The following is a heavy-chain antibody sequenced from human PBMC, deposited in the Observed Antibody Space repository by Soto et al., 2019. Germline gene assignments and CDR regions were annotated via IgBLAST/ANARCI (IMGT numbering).Heavy chain of an antibody. Sequence: GGSLRLSCVASGFTFSNYGMHWVRQAPGKGLEWVAVIWSDGSKKYYADSVKGRFTVSRDTAKNTLYLQMDSLRVEDTAVYYCGRGGSWSSDYWGQGTLVTVSS. CDR1: GFTFSNYG. CDR3: GRGGSWSSDY. J-gene: IGHJ4*02. CDR2: IWSDGSKK. D-gene: IGHD6-13*01. V-gene: IGHV3-33*01.